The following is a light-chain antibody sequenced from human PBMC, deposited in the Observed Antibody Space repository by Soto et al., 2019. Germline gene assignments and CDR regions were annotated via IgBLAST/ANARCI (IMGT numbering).Light chain of an antibody. J-gene: IGKJ1*01. V-gene: IGKV1-5*01. CDR1: QSIGNW. Sequence: IRMTQSPSTQSASVGERVTITCRASQSIGNWLAWYQQKPGKAPKRLIYAASSLQSGVPSRFSGSGSGTEFILTISSLQPDDFATYYCQQYNSYSFGQGTKVDIK. CDR3: QQYNSYS. CDR2: AAS.